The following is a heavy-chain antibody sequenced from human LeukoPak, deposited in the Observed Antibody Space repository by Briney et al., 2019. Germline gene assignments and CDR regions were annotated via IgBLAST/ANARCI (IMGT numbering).Heavy chain of an antibody. CDR2: ISGSGGST. Sequence: GGSLRLSCAASGFTFSSYGMSWVRQAPGKGLEWVSAISGSGGSTYYADSVKGRFTISRDNSKNTLYLQMNSLRAEDTAVYYCGKGPEWEVGEGGDFGYWGQGTLVTVPS. D-gene: IGHD3-10*01. CDR1: GFTFSSYG. J-gene: IGHJ4*02. CDR3: GKGPEWEVGEGGDFGY. V-gene: IGHV3-23*01.